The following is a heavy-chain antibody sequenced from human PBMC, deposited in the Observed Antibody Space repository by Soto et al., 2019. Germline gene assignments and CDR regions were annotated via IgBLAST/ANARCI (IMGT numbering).Heavy chain of an antibody. Sequence: LRLSCAASGFTFSSYAMSWVRQAPGKGLEWVSAISGSGGSTYYADSVKGRFTISRDNSKNTLYLQMNSLRAEDTAVYYCAKVGGSYGTIDYWGQGTLVTVSS. CDR3: AKVGGSYGTIDY. D-gene: IGHD1-26*01. V-gene: IGHV3-23*01. CDR2: ISGSGGST. J-gene: IGHJ4*02. CDR1: GFTFSSYA.